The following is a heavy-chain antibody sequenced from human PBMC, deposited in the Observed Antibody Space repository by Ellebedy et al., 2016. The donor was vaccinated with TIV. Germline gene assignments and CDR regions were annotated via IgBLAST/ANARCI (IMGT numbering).Heavy chain of an antibody. J-gene: IGHJ6*02. CDR1: GYTFTSYD. CDR2: MNPNSGNT. CDR3: ARGFDGSGSYYYYGMDV. V-gene: IGHV1-8*01. D-gene: IGHD3-10*01. Sequence: ASVKVSCKASGYTFTSYDINWVRQATGQGLEWMGWMNPNSGNTGYAQKFQGRVTMTRNTSINTADMELSSLRSEDTAVYYCARGFDGSGSYYYYGMDVWGQGTTVVVSS.